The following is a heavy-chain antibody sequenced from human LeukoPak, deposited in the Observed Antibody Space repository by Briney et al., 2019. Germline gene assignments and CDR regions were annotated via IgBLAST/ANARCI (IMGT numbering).Heavy chain of an antibody. CDR1: GFTFSSYW. Sequence: GGSLRPSCAASGFTFSSYWMHWVRQAPGKGLVWVSRFNSDGISTSYADSVKGRFTISRDNAKNTLYLRMNSLRAEDTAMYYCARGRYYLDSWGQGTLVTVSS. CDR3: ARGRYYLDS. CDR2: FNSDGIST. V-gene: IGHV3-74*01. J-gene: IGHJ4*02.